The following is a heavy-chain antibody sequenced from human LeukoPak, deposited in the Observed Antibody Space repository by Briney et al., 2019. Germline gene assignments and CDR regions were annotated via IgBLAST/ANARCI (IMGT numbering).Heavy chain of an antibody. CDR3: ARLRAGFLGYCRTGTCSNSDY. Sequence: GASVKVSCKASGYTFTGYYMHWVRQAPGQGLEWMGWINPNSGGTNYAQKFQGRVTMTRDTSISTAYMELSRLRSDDAAVYYCARLRAGFLGYCRTGTCSNSDYWGQGTLVTVSS. CDR1: GYTFTGYY. V-gene: IGHV1-2*02. J-gene: IGHJ4*02. CDR2: INPNSGGT. D-gene: IGHD2-15*01.